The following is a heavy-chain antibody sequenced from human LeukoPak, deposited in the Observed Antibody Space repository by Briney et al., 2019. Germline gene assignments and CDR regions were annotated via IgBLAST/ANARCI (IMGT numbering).Heavy chain of an antibody. Sequence: PGGSLRLSCAASGFTFDDYGMSWVRQAPGKGLEWVFGINWNGGSTGYADSVKGRFTISRDNAKNSLYLQMNSLRAEDTALYYCARRGGSYSRANWFDPWGQGTLVTVSS. CDR3: ARRGGSYSRANWFDP. CDR2: INWNGGST. J-gene: IGHJ5*02. CDR1: GFTFDDYG. V-gene: IGHV3-20*04. D-gene: IGHD6-19*01.